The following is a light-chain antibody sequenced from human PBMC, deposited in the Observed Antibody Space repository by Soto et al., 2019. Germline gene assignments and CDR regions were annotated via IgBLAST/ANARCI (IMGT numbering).Light chain of an antibody. CDR3: QQYGSSGT. V-gene: IGKV3-20*01. CDR2: GAS. CDR1: QSVSNNY. Sequence: EIVLTQSPGTLSLSPGERATLSCRASQSVSNNYLAWYQQKPGQAPRLLIYGASNRATGIPDRFSGNGSGTDFTLTISRLEPEDFAVYYCQQYGSSGTFGQGAKVDI. J-gene: IGKJ1*01.